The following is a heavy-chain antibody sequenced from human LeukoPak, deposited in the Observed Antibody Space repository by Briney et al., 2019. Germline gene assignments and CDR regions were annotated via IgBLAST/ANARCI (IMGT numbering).Heavy chain of an antibody. J-gene: IGHJ4*02. CDR3: ARGDSLGYDYVWGSYPFDY. V-gene: IGHV1-2*02. CDR2: INPNSGGT. Sequence: ASVKVSCKASGYTFTGYYMHRVRQAPGQGLEWMGWINPNSGGTNYAQKFQGRVTMTRDTSISTAYMELSRLRSDDTAVYYCARGDSLGYDYVWGSYPFDYWGQGTLVTVSS. CDR1: GYTFTGYY. D-gene: IGHD3-16*02.